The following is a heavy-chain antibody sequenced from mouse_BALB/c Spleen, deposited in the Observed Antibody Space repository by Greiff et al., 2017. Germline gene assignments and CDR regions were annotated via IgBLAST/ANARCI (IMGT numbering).Heavy chain of an antibody. D-gene: IGHD1-1*01. J-gene: IGHJ4*01. Sequence: DVKLVESGPSLVKPSQTLSLTCSVTGDSITSGYWNWIRKFPGNKLEYMGYISYSGSTYYNPSLKSRISITRDTSKNQYYLQLNSVTTEDTATYYCARYRGSSYDYAMDYWGQGTSVTVSS. CDR2: ISYSGST. V-gene: IGHV3-8*02. CDR3: ARYRGSSYDYAMDY. CDR1: GDSITSGY.